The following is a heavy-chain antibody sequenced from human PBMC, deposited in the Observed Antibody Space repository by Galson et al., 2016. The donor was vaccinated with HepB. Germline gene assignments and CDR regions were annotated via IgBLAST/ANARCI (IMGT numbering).Heavy chain of an antibody. CDR1: GFTFSSYA. D-gene: IGHD2-21*01. Sequence: SLRLSCAASGFTFSSYAMSWVRQAPGKGLEWVSAISGSGGSTYYADSVKGRFTISRDNSKNTLYLQMNSLRAEDTAVYYCAKDRKAGLARTRLGYDFWGQGTLVTVSS. CDR3: AKDRKAGLARTRLGYDF. V-gene: IGHV3-23*01. CDR2: ISGSGGST. J-gene: IGHJ4*02.